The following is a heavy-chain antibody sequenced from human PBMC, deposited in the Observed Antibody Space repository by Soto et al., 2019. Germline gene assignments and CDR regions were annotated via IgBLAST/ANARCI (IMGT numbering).Heavy chain of an antibody. D-gene: IGHD2-15*01. J-gene: IGHJ4*02. CDR3: ASAPHY. CDR1: GFTFSSYG. CDR2: ISYDGSNK. Sequence: QVQLVESGGGVVQPGRSLRLSCAASGFTFSSYGMHWVRQAPGKGLEWVAVISYDGSNKYYADSVKGRFTISRDNSKNTLYLQMNSRRAEDTAVYYCASAPHYWGQGTLVTVSS. V-gene: IGHV3-30*03.